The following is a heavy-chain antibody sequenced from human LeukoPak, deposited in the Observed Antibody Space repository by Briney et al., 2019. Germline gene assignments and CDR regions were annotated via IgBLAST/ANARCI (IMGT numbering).Heavy chain of an antibody. J-gene: IGHJ6*02. CDR2: ISYDGSNK. CDR3: AKDGQEVLPYYYGMDV. CDR1: GFTVSRYG. Sequence: GGSLRLSCAASGFTVSRYGMHWVRQAPGKGLEWVAVISYDGSNKYYADSVKGRFTISRDNSKNTLYLQMNSLRAEDTAVYYCAKDGQEVLPYYYGMDVWGQGTTVTVSS. V-gene: IGHV3-30*18.